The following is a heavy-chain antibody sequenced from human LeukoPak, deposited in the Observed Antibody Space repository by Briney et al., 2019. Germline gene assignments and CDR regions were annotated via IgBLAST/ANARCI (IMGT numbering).Heavy chain of an antibody. V-gene: IGHV4-59*01. Sequence: SETLSLTCTVSGGSISSDYWSWILQPPGKGREGMGDIYYSGRSNYNPSLKGRVTISVDTSKNQFSLKLSSVTAADTAVYYCARDKDGYNHLFDYWGQGTLVTVSS. J-gene: IGHJ4*02. CDR2: IYYSGRS. CDR3: ARDKDGYNHLFDY. CDR1: GGSISSDY. D-gene: IGHD5-24*01.